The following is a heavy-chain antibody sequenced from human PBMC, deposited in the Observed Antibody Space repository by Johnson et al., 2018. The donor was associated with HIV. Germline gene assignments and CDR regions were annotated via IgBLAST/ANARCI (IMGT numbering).Heavy chain of an antibody. Sequence: QVQLVESGGGVVQPGMSLRLSCAASGFTFSSHAMHWVRQAPGKGLEWVAVISYDGSNKYYPDSVKGRFTISRDNFKNTLYLQMDSLRAEDTAVYFCAREMVAAKDAFDIWGQGTMVTVSS. J-gene: IGHJ3*02. CDR2: ISYDGSNK. V-gene: IGHV3-30-3*01. D-gene: IGHD2-15*01. CDR3: AREMVAAKDAFDI. CDR1: GFTFSSHA.